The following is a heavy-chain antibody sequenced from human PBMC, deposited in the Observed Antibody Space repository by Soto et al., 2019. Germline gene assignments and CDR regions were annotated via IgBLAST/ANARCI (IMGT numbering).Heavy chain of an antibody. CDR3: AREEVGATTTWFDP. J-gene: IGHJ5*02. D-gene: IGHD1-26*01. CDR2: ISYDGSNK. Sequence: QVQLVESGGGVVQPGRSLRLSCAASGFTFSSYAMHWVRQAPGKGLEWVAVISYDGSNKYYAHSVKGRFTISRDNSKNTLYLQMNSLRAEDTAVYYCAREEVGATTTWFDPWGQGNLVSVSS. V-gene: IGHV3-30-3*01. CDR1: GFTFSSYA.